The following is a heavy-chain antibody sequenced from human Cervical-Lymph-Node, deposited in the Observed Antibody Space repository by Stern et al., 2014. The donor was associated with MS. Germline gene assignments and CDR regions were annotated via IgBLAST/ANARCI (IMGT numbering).Heavy chain of an antibody. J-gene: IGHJ4*02. CDR3: ARVTDVLTGSFPYYFDY. Sequence: QVQLQESGPGLVKPSATLSLTCTVSGGSISRFYWSWIRQPPCKGLEWIGYIYYSGSTNYNPSLKSRLSISVDTSKNQFSLKLSSVTAADTAVYFCARVTDVLTGSFPYYFDYWGQGALVTVSS. CDR1: GGSISRFY. CDR2: IYYSGST. D-gene: IGHD3-9*01. V-gene: IGHV4-59*01.